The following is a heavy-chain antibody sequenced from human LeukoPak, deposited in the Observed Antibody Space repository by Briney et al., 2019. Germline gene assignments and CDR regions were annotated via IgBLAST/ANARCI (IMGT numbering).Heavy chain of an antibody. D-gene: IGHD2-8*02. Sequence: GGSLRLACTASGFSFSDYYMSWIRQAPGKGRGWISYISSRSTYISDADSVKGRFTISRDNAKNLLFLQMNSLRVEDTALYYCARGGTGAFDYWGQGILVTVSS. CDR3: ARGGTGAFDY. J-gene: IGHJ4*02. V-gene: IGHV3-11*06. CDR1: GFSFSDYY. CDR2: ISSRSTYI.